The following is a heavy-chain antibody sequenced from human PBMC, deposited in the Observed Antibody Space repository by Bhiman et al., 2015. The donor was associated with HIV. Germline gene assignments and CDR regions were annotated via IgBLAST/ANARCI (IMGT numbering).Heavy chain of an antibody. CDR2: IKQDGSEK. J-gene: IGHJ5*02. D-gene: IGHD3-22*01. Sequence: EVQLVESGGDLVQPGGSLRLSCAASGFTFSNYWMSWVRQAPGKGLEWVANIKQDGSEKYYVDSVKGRFTISRDNTKNSLYPQMNSLRAEDTAVYYCTRFKGYASSTYYRTNWFDPWGLGTLVTVSS. CDR3: TRFKGYASSTYYRTNWFDP. CDR1: GFTFSNYW. V-gene: IGHV3-7*01.